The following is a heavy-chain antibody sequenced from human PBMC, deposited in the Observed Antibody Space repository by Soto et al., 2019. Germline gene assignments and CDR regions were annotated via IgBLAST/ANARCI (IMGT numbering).Heavy chain of an antibody. Sequence: GGSLRLSCAASGFTFSSYGMHWVRQAPGKGLEWVAVIWYDGSNKYYADSVKGRFTISRDNSKNTLYLQMNSLRAEDTAVYYCAREVGSSWYYFDYWSQGPLVTVSS. V-gene: IGHV3-33*01. D-gene: IGHD6-13*01. CDR3: AREVGSSWYYFDY. CDR2: IWYDGSNK. J-gene: IGHJ4*02. CDR1: GFTFSSYG.